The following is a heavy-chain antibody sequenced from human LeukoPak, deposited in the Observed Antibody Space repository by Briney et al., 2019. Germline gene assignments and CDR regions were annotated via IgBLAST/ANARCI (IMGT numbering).Heavy chain of an antibody. CDR1: GYTFTGYY. V-gene: IGHV1-2*02. J-gene: IGHJ4*02. D-gene: IGHD3-9*01. CDR3: AREFYDILTGSQGYLNY. CDR2: INPNSGGT. Sequence: ASVQVSCKASGYTFTGYYMHWVRQAPGQGLEWMGWINPNSGGTNYEQKFQGRVTMTRDTSISTAYMELSRLRSDDTAVYYCAREFYDILTGSQGYLNYWGQGTLVTVSS.